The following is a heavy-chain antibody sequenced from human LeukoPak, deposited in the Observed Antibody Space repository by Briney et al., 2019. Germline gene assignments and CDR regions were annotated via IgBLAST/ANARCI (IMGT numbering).Heavy chain of an antibody. J-gene: IGHJ3*02. CDR3: ARNSGSSTNAFDI. CDR2: MNPNSGNT. CDR1: GYTFTSYD. V-gene: IGHV1-8*03. Sequence: ASVKVSCKASGYTFTSYDINWVRQDTGQGLEWMGWMNPNSGNTGYAQKFQGRVTITRNTSISTAYMELSSLRSEDTAVYYCARNSGSSTNAFDIWGQGTMVTVSS. D-gene: IGHD1-26*01.